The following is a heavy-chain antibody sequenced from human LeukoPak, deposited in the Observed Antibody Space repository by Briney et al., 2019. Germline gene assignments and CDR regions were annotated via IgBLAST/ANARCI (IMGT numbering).Heavy chain of an antibody. Sequence: GGSLRLSCAASGFTFSTCWMHWVRQAPGTGLVWVSRINGDGSTTTYADSVKGRFTISRDNAKSTLYLQVNSLRVEDAAVYYCARVVLSGAYQIDFWGQGTLVTVSS. CDR1: GFTFSTCW. J-gene: IGHJ4*02. CDR3: ARVVLSGAYQIDF. V-gene: IGHV3-74*01. CDR2: INGDGSTT. D-gene: IGHD2/OR15-2a*01.